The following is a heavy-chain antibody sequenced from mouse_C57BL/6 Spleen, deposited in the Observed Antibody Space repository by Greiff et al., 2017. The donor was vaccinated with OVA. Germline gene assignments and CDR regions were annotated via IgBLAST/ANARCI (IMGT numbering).Heavy chain of an antibody. CDR3: ARSAVVATGEYYFDY. V-gene: IGHV1-81*01. Sequence: VKLMESGAELARPGASVKLSCKASGYTFTSYGISWVKQRTGQGLEWIGEIYPRSGNTYYNEKFKGKATLTADKSSSTAYMELRSLTSEDSAVYFGARSAVVATGEYYFDYWGQGTTLTVSS. CDR1: GYTFTSYG. D-gene: IGHD1-1*01. J-gene: IGHJ2*01. CDR2: IYPRSGNT.